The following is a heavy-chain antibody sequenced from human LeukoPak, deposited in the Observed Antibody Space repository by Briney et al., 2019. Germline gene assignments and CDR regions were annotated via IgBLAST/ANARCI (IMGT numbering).Heavy chain of an antibody. J-gene: IGHJ4*02. CDR2: INSDGSST. CDR3: ARGTTRVSPGY. V-gene: IGHV3-74*01. Sequence: PGGSLRLSCAASGFTFNSYWMHWVCQAPGKGLVWVSRINSDGSSTSYADSVKGRFTISRDNAKKTLYLQMNSLRAEDTAVYYCARGTTRVSPGYWGQGTLVTVSS. D-gene: IGHD4-11*01. CDR1: GFTFNSYW.